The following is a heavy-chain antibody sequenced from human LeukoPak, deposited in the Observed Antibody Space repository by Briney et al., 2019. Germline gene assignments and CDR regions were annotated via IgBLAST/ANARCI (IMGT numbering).Heavy chain of an antibody. CDR1: GFTFTSSA. Sequence: GTSVKASCKASGFTFTSSAVQWVRQARGQRLEWIGWIVVGSGNTNYAQKFQERVTITRDMSTSTAYMELSSLRSEDTAVYYCAAAGSGSYYGFDYWGQGTLVTVSS. V-gene: IGHV1-58*01. D-gene: IGHD3-10*01. J-gene: IGHJ4*02. CDR3: AAAGSGSYYGFDY. CDR2: IVVGSGNT.